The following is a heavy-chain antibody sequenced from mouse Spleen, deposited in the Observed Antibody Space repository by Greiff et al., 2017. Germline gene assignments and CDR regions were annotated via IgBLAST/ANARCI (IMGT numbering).Heavy chain of an antibody. CDR2: IDPETGGT. V-gene: IGHV1-15*01. CDR3: TRDCYAMDY. J-gene: IGHJ4*01. Sequence: QVHVKQSGAELVRPGASVTLSCKASGYTFTDYEMHWVKQTPVHGLEWIGAIDPETGGTAYNQKFKGKAILTADKSSSTAYMELRSLTSEDSAVYYCTRDCYAMDYWGQGTSVTVSS. CDR1: GYTFTDYE.